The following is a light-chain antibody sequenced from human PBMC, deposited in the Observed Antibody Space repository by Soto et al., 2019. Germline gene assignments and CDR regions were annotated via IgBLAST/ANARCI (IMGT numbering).Light chain of an antibody. CDR3: QQSYSTPRT. Sequence: SAKTQDVASMAACLDDPSLLLCKSGQSALESHSNNNYLNWYQQKPGQPPNFVIYCASTRQSGVPARFSGSGSGTDFTLTISSLQPEDFATYYCQQSYSTPRTFGQGTKVDIK. CDR2: CAS. V-gene: IGKV4-1*01. CDR1: QSALESHSNNNY. J-gene: IGKJ1*01.